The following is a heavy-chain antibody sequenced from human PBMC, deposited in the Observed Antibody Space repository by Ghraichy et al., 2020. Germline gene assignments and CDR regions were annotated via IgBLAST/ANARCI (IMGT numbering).Heavy chain of an antibody. CDR1: EYNFSRYW. Sequence: GESLKISCRGSEYNFSRYWIGWVRQMPGKSLEWIGIIFPGNSDTKYSPSFQGQVTISADKSISTAYLQLSSLKASDTAVYYCARKDAYNYWYFDLWGRGTLVTVSS. J-gene: IGHJ2*01. CDR2: IFPGNSDT. CDR3: ARKDAYNYWYFDL. V-gene: IGHV5-51*01. D-gene: IGHD5-24*01.